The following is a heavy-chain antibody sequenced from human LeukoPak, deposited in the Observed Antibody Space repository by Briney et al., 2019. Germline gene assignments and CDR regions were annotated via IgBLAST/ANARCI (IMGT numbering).Heavy chain of an antibody. D-gene: IGHD3-22*01. CDR2: ISSSSSHI. Sequence: GGSLRLSCAASGFTFSSYTMNWVRQAPGKGLEWVSFISSSSSHIYYADSLKGRFTISRDNAKNSLYLQMNSLRAEDAAVYYCARVGEDYDSINYYYYYYMDVWGKGTTVTVSS. CDR1: GFTFSSYT. V-gene: IGHV3-21*01. J-gene: IGHJ6*03. CDR3: ARVGEDYDSINYYYYYYMDV.